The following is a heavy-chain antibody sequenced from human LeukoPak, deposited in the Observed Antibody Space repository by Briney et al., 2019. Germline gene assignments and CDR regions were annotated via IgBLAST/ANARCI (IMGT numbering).Heavy chain of an antibody. CDR2: INHSGST. D-gene: IGHD2-15*01. J-gene: IGHJ6*02. Sequence: SETLSLTCAVYGGSFSGYYWSWIRQPPGKGLEWIGEINHSGSTNYNPSLKSRVTISVDTSKNQFSLKLSSVTAADTAVYYCARGVYCSGGSCYWGRYYYGMDVWGQGTTVTVSS. CDR3: ARGVYCSGGSCYWGRYYYGMDV. V-gene: IGHV4-34*01. CDR1: GGSFSGYY.